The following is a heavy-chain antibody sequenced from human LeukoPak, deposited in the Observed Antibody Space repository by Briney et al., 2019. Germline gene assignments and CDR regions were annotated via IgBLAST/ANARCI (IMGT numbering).Heavy chain of an antibody. D-gene: IGHD3-22*01. V-gene: IGHV3-33*01. CDR2: IWNDGGYK. Sequence: PGGSLRLSCAASGFIFSDYGMHWVRQAPGKGLGGVALIWNDGGYKYYADSVKGRFTISRDDSKNTLYLEMNSLRAEDTAVYYCARPDYYDRSGNAFDIWGQGTMVTVSS. CDR3: ARPDYYDRSGNAFDI. J-gene: IGHJ3*02. CDR1: GFIFSDYG.